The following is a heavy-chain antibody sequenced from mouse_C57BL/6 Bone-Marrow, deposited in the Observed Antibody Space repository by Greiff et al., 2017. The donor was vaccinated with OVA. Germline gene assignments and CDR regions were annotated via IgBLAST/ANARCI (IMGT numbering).Heavy chain of an antibody. D-gene: IGHD2-4*01. CDR3: ARNYRLRRAMDY. V-gene: IGHV2-2*01. CDR1: GFSLTSYG. Sequence: QVQLQQSGPGLVQPSQSLSITCTVSGFSLTSYGVHWVRQSPGKGLEWLGVIWSGGSSDYNAAFISRLSISKDNSKSQVFFKMNSLLADDTAIDYCARNYRLRRAMDYWGQGTSVTVSS. CDR2: IWSGGSS. J-gene: IGHJ4*01.